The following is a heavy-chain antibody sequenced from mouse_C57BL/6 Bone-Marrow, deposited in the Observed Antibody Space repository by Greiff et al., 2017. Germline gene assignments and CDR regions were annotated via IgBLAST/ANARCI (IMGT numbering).Heavy chain of an antibody. V-gene: IGHV5-16*01. Sequence: DVKLVESEGGLVQPGSSMKLSCTASGFTFSDYYMAWVRQVPEKGLEWVANINYVGSSTYYLDSLKSRFIISRDNAKNILYLQMSSLKSEDTATYYCAREGITTVVAWDYAMDYWGQGTSVTVSS. CDR2: INYVGSST. CDR1: GFTFSDYY. CDR3: AREGITTVVAWDYAMDY. J-gene: IGHJ4*01. D-gene: IGHD1-1*01.